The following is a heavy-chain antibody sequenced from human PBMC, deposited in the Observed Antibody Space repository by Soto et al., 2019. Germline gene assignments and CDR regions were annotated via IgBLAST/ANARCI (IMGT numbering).Heavy chain of an antibody. V-gene: IGHV3-30*18. CDR2: ISYDGSNK. CDR3: AKDLTQYYYYGMDV. Sequence: QVQLVESGGGVVQPGRSLRLSCAASGFTFSSYGMHWVRQAPGKGLEWVAVISYDGSNKYYADSVKGRFTISRDNSKNTLYLQMKSLRAEDTAVYYCAKDLTQYYYYGMDVWGQGTTVTVSS. J-gene: IGHJ6*02. CDR1: GFTFSSYG. D-gene: IGHD7-27*01.